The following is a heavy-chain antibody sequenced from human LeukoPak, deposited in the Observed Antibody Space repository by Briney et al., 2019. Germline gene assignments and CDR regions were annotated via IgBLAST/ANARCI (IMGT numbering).Heavy chain of an antibody. CDR1: GGTFSNYA. CDR2: IIPILGIA. D-gene: IGHD3-3*01. V-gene: IGHV1-69*04. J-gene: IGHJ4*02. Sequence: SVKVSCKASGGTFSNYAISWVRQAPGQGLEWMGRIIPILGIANYAQKFQGRVTITADKSTSTAYMELSSLRSEDTAVYYCARCRYDFYIEYWGQGTLVTVSS. CDR3: ARCRYDFYIEY.